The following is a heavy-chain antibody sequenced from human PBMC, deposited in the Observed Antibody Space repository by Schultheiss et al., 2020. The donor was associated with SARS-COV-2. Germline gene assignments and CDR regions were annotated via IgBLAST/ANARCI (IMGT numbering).Heavy chain of an antibody. Sequence: ASVKVSCKSSGYTLTNYGLSWVRQAPGQGLEWMGWINTNTGNPTYAQGFTGRFVFSLDTSVSTTYLQISSLKAEDTAVYYCARGLGSPYQLLKSYYYYGMDVWGQGTTVTVSS. D-gene: IGHD2-2*01. CDR2: INTNTGNP. V-gene: IGHV7-4-1*02. J-gene: IGHJ6*02. CDR1: GYTLTNYG. CDR3: ARGLGSPYQLLKSYYYYGMDV.